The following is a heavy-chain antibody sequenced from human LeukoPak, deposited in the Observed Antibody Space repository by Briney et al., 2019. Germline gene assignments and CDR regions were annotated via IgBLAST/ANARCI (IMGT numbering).Heavy chain of an antibody. D-gene: IGHD1-26*01. CDR2: IIPIFGTA. J-gene: IGHJ6*03. V-gene: IGHV1-69*06. CDR1: GGTFSSYA. CDR3: AKEPASRLSGYYYMDV. Sequence: SVKVSCKASGGTFSSYAISWVRQAPGQGLEWMGRIIPIFGTANYAQKFQGRVTITADKSTSTAYMELSSLRSEGTAVYYCAKEPASRLSGYYYMDVWGKGTTVTVSS.